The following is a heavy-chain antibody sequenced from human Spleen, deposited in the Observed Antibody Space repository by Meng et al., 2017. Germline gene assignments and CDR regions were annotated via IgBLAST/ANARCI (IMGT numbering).Heavy chain of an antibody. J-gene: IGHJ6*02. D-gene: IGHD2-8*01. Sequence: GESLKISCAASGFTFSNAWMSWVRQSPGKGLEWVSVISASGRDIYYADSVKGRFTISRDNAKNSLYLQMNSLRVEDTAVYYCAREGYCANEICNPLYGMDVWGQGTTVTVSS. CDR2: ISASGRDI. V-gene: IGHV3-21*01. CDR1: GFTFSNAW. CDR3: AREGYCANEICNPLYGMDV.